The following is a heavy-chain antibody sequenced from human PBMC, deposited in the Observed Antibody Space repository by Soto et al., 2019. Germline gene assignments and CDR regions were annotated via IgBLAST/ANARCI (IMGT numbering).Heavy chain of an antibody. J-gene: IGHJ4*02. CDR1: GFSFGSYA. D-gene: IGHD3-3*01. V-gene: IGHV3-23*01. CDR3: ARWSYLDY. CDR2: ISGSDGKT. Sequence: GGSLRLSCAASGFSFGSYALSWVRQAPGKGMEWVSTISGSDGKTLYADSVKGRFSISRDTSQSTLYLQMNSLRADDTAMYYCARWSYLDYWGQGTRVTVSS.